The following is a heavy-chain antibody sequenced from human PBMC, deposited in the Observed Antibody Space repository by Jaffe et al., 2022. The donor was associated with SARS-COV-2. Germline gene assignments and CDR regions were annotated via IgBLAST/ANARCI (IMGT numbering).Heavy chain of an antibody. V-gene: IGHV4-34*01. CDR3: ARGVITMIHRVDAFDI. J-gene: IGHJ3*02. CDR2: INHSGST. Sequence: QVQLQQWGAGLLKPSETLSLTCAVYGGSFSGYYWSWIRQPPGKGLEWIGEINHSGSTNYNPSLKSRVTISVDTSKNQFSLKLSSVTAADTAVYYCARGVITMIHRVDAFDIWGQGTMVTVSS. CDR1: GGSFSGYY. D-gene: IGHD3-22*01.